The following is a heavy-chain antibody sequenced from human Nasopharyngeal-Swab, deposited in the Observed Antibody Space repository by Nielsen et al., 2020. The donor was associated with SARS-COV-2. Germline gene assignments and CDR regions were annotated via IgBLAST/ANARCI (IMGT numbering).Heavy chain of an antibody. J-gene: IGHJ4*02. V-gene: IGHV3-74*01. CDR1: GFTFSSHW. D-gene: IGHD6-13*01. CDR3: ARVWSSSWYYFDH. CDR2: INSDGSIT. Sequence: GGSLRLSCAASGFTFSSHWMHWVRQAPGKGLVWVSRINSDGSITNYADSVKGRFTISRDNAKNTLYLQMNSLRAEDTAVYYCARVWSSSWYYFDHWGQGTLVTVSS.